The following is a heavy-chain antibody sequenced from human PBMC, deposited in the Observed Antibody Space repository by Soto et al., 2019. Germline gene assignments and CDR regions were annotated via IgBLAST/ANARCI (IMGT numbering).Heavy chain of an antibody. D-gene: IGHD3-3*02. J-gene: IGHJ4*02. CDR1: GFTFNDYY. CDR3: ARDPSIRSPPDY. CDR2: ISSTGSYT. Sequence: QVQLVESGGGLVKPGGSLRLSCVASGFTFNDYYMTWIRQAPGTGLEWVSYISSTGSYTKYADSVKGRFTISRDNAKNSLYLQMDSLRDEDTGIYYCARDPSIRSPPDYWGRGTQVTVSS. V-gene: IGHV3-11*05.